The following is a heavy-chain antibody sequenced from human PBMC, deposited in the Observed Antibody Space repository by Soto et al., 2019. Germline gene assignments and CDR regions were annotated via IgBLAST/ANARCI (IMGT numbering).Heavy chain of an antibody. Sequence: SVKVSCKASGGTFSSYTISWVRQAPGQGLEWMGRIIPILGIANYAQKFQGRVTITADKSTSTAYMELSSLRSEDTAVYYCARGPYTYYYDSSGYYPDYWGQGTLVTVSS. CDR1: GGTFSSYT. J-gene: IGHJ4*02. CDR3: ARGPYTYYYDSSGYYPDY. V-gene: IGHV1-69*02. D-gene: IGHD3-22*01. CDR2: IIPILGIA.